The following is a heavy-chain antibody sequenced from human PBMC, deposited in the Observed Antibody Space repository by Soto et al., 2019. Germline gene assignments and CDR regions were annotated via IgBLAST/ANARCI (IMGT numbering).Heavy chain of an antibody. J-gene: IGHJ1*01. CDR1: GDSVSSNSAA. CDR2: TYYRSKWYN. V-gene: IGHV6-1*01. Sequence: QALSLTCAISGDSVSSNSAAWKWIRQSPSRGLEWLGRTYYRSKWYNDYAVSVKSRITINPDTSKNQFSLQLNSVTPEDTAVYYCAGDGSISVNAEYFQHWGQGTLVTVS. D-gene: IGHD6-6*01. CDR3: AGDGSISVNAEYFQH.